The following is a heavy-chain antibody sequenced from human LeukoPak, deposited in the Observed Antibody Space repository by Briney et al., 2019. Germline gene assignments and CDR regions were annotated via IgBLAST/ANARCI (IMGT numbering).Heavy chain of an antibody. Sequence: TSETLSLTCAVSGGSISSSSYYWGWIRQPPGRGLEWIGSIYYSGSTYYNPSLKSRVTISVDTSKNQFSLKLSSVTAADTAVYYCANGDYWGQGTLVTVSS. CDR1: GGSISSSSYY. V-gene: IGHV4-39*01. CDR2: IYYSGST. J-gene: IGHJ4*02. CDR3: ANGDY.